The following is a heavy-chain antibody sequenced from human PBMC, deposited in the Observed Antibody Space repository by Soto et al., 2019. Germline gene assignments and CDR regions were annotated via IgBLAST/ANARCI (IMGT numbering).Heavy chain of an antibody. Sequence: EVQLVESWGGLVKPGGSLRVSCAASGFTFSSYSMNWVRQAPGKGLEWVSSISGSSRYIYYADAVKGRFTISRDNAKNSLYLQMNSLRVEDTAVYYCATVTRSGWDWGQGTLVTVSS. CDR3: ATVTRSGWD. CDR1: GFTFSSYS. CDR2: ISGSSRYI. V-gene: IGHV3-21*01. J-gene: IGHJ4*02. D-gene: IGHD6-19*01.